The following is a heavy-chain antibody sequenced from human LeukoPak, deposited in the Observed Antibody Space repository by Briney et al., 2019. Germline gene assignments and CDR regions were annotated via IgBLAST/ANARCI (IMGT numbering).Heavy chain of an antibody. CDR1: GGSIRTYH. D-gene: IGHD4-17*01. CDR2: IYNTGST. Sequence: SETLSLTCTVSGGSIRTYHWTWIRQPAGKGLEWIGLIYNTGSTDYNPSLKSRVTMSLDTSNSQLSLRLTSVTAADTAVYYCAREGGTDYGDYLRYWGQGTLVTVSS. V-gene: IGHV4-4*07. J-gene: IGHJ4*02. CDR3: AREGGTDYGDYLRY.